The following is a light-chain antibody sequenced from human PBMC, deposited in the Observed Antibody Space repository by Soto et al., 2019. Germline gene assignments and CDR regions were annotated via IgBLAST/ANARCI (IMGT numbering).Light chain of an antibody. V-gene: IGKV4-1*01. CDR2: WAS. Sequence: DIVMTQSPDSLAVSLGERATINCKSSQSVLYSSNNKNYLAWYQQKPGQPPKLLIYWASTRESGVPDRFSGSGSGTDFPLTISSLQAEDVAVSYCQQDYSTPWTFGQGTNVEIK. J-gene: IGKJ1*01. CDR3: QQDYSTPWT. CDR1: QSVLYSSNNKNY.